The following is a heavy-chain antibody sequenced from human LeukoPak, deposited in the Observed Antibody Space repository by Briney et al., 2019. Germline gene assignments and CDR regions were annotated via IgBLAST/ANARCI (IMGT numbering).Heavy chain of an antibody. Sequence: SGGSLRLSCAASGFSVTSNHMIWVRQAPGKGLEWVAFIRYDGSNKYYADSVKGRFTFSRDNSKNTLYLQMNSLRAEDTAVYYCAKDRNYYDSSGALGYWGQGTLVTVSS. J-gene: IGHJ4*02. CDR1: GFSVTSNH. CDR3: AKDRNYYDSSGALGY. D-gene: IGHD3-22*01. CDR2: IRYDGSNK. V-gene: IGHV3-30*02.